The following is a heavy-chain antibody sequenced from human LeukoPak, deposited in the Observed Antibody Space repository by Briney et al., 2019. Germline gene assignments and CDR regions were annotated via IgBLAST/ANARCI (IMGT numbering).Heavy chain of an antibody. CDR3: ARSDGYGLVDI. Sequence: SETLSLTCTVSGGSISSYYWSWIRQPPGKTLEWIGSIYSSGSTYYNSSLQSRVIIIIDTPKNHFSLTLSSVTAADTAVYYCARSDGYGLVDIWGQGTMVTVSS. CDR2: IYSSGST. J-gene: IGHJ3*02. V-gene: IGHV4-4*09. D-gene: IGHD3-10*01. CDR1: GGSISSYY.